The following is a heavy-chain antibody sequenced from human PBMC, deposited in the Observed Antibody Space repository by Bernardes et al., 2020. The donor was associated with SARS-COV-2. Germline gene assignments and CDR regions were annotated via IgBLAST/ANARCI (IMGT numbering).Heavy chain of an antibody. J-gene: IGHJ6*02. Sequence: SEPLSLSCTVCGGSVSSGSYYWSWLRQPPGKGLEWIGYIYYSGSTNYNPSLKSRVTISVDTSKNQFSLKLSSVTAADTAVYYCAGRSGYCSSTSCSYYYYGMDVWGQGTTVTVSS. V-gene: IGHV4-61*01. D-gene: IGHD2-2*01. CDR3: AGRSGYCSSTSCSYYYYGMDV. CDR1: GGSVSSGSYY. CDR2: IYYSGST.